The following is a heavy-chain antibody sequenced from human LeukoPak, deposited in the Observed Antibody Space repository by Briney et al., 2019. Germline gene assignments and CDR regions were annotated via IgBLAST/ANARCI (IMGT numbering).Heavy chain of an antibody. CDR1: GGSISSGSYY. Sequence: SETLSLTCTASGGSISSGSYYWSWIRQPAGKGLEWIGRIYTSGSTNYNPSLKSRVTISVDTSKNQFSLKLSSVTAADTAVYYCARDHSITQFDYWGQGTLVTVSS. CDR3: ARDHSITQFDY. V-gene: IGHV4-61*02. D-gene: IGHD2-15*01. J-gene: IGHJ4*02. CDR2: IYTSGST.